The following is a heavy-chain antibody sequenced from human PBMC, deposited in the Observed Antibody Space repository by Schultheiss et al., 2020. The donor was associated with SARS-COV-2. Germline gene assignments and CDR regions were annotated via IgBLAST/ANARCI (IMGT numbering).Heavy chain of an antibody. J-gene: IGHJ5*02. CDR2: ISHDGSYK. Sequence: GGSLRLSCAASGFTFSSYWMHWVRQAPGKGLEWVAVISHDGSYKYHGNSVKDRFTISRDNSKNTLYLQMNSLRAEDTAVYYCAKDYCSGGSCYSSSWFDPWGQGTLVTVSS. V-gene: IGHV3-30*18. D-gene: IGHD2-15*01. CDR1: GFTFSSYW. CDR3: AKDYCSGGSCYSSSWFDP.